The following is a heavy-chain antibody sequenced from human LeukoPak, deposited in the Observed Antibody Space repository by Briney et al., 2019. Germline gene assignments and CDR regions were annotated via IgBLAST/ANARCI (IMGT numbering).Heavy chain of an antibody. CDR1: GGSISTSSYY. J-gene: IGHJ6*03. CDR3: ARHPVMTTVGHYYYYMDV. Sequence: SETLSLTCTVSGGSISTSSYYLGWIRQPPGKGLERIGSIYYSGSTYYNPSLKSRVTTSVDTSNNRFSLKLSSVTAADTAVYYCARHPVMTTVGHYYYYMDVWGKGTTVTVSS. CDR2: IYYSGST. V-gene: IGHV4-39*01. D-gene: IGHD4-17*01.